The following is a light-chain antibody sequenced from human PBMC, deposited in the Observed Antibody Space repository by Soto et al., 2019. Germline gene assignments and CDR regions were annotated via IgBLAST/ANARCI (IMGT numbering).Light chain of an antibody. CDR3: QQYSSYPLN. Sequence: DIQMTQSPSTLSVSVGDRVTITCRASESINGWLAWYQQKPGKAPKILIYDASKLERGVPSRLSGSGSGAEFTLTISSLQPDDLATYYCQQYSSYPLNFGGGTKVDIK. V-gene: IGKV1-5*01. J-gene: IGKJ4*01. CDR1: ESINGW. CDR2: DAS.